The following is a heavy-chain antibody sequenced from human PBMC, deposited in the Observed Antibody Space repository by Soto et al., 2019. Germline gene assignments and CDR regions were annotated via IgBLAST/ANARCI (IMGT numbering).Heavy chain of an antibody. D-gene: IGHD2-2*01. J-gene: IGHJ5*02. CDR3: ASEYCSSTSCYDGVWGWFDP. Sequence: SVKVSCKASGGTFSSYAISCVRQAPGQGLEWMGGIIPIFGTANYAQKFQGRVTITADESTSTAYMELSSLRSEDTAVYYCASEYCSSTSCYDGVWGWFDPWGQGTLVTVSS. CDR2: IIPIFGTA. V-gene: IGHV1-69*13. CDR1: GGTFSSYA.